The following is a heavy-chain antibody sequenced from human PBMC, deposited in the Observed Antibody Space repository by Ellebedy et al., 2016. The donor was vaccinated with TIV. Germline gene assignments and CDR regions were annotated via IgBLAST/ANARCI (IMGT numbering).Heavy chain of an antibody. Sequence: SETLSLXXAVSGGSISSSNWWSWVRQPPGKGLEWIGEIYHSGSTNYNPSLKSRVTISVDKSKNQFSLKLSSVTAADTAVYYCARDDSSPYYYYGMDAWGQGTTVTVSS. CDR2: IYHSGST. V-gene: IGHV4-4*02. CDR3: ARDDSSPYYYYGMDA. CDR1: GGSISSSNW. D-gene: IGHD6-19*01. J-gene: IGHJ6*02.